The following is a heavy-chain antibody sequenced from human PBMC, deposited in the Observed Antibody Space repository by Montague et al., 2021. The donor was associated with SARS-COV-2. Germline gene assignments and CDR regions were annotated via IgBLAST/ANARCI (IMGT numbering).Heavy chain of an antibody. D-gene: IGHD2-2*01. CDR2: ISGSSSYI. CDR3: ASYQNYYYYYGMDV. V-gene: IGHV3-21*01. CDR1: GFTFSSYS. Sequence: SLRLSCAASGFTFSSYSMNWVRQAPGKGLEWVSSISGSSSYIYYADSVKGRFTISRDNAKNSLYLQMNSLRAEDTAVYYCASYQNYYYYYGMDVWGQGTTVTVSS. J-gene: IGHJ6*02.